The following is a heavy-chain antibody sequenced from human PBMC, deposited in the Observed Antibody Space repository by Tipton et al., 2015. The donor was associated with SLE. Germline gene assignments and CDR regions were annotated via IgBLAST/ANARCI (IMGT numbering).Heavy chain of an antibody. CDR3: AGDLWYGGNSAPHAFDI. Sequence: TLSLTCTVSGDSISSGNYYWSWIRQHPGRGLEWIGYIYYTGRTNYNPSLKSRVTISVDTSKNQFSLKLSSVTAADTAVYYCAGDLWYGGNSAPHAFDIWGQGTMVTVSS. V-gene: IGHV4-61*01. CDR2: IYYTGRT. J-gene: IGHJ3*02. CDR1: GDSISSGNYY. D-gene: IGHD4-23*01.